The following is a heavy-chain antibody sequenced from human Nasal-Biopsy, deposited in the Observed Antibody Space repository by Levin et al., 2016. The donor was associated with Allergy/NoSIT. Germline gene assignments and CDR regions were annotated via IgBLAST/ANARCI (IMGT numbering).Heavy chain of an antibody. V-gene: IGHV1-69*02. Sequence: SVKVSCKASGGTFSTYTISWVRQAPGQGLEWMGRIIPVLDITNYAQKFQGRVTITADKSTSTAYMELSSLRSEDTAVYYCARGFAPSGYHTADAFDIWDQGTLVTVSS. CDR3: ARGFAPSGYHTADAFDI. D-gene: IGHD3-22*01. CDR2: IIPVLDIT. J-gene: IGHJ3*02. CDR1: GGTFSTYT.